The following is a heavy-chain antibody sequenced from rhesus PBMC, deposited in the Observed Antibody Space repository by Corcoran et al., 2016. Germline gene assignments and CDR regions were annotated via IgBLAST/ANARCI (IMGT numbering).Heavy chain of an antibody. CDR2: ISDGGGST. V-gene: IGHV3-59*01. D-gene: IGHD3-3*01. Sequence: EVQLVESGGGLATPGGSLRLSCAASGFTFSDYFMHWVRQASGKGLGWVSRISDGGGSTYYADSVKGRFTISRENAKNTLYLQMDSLRAEDTAVYYCAKGWRTGYYTSSLDVWGRGVLVTVPS. CDR3: AKGWRTGYYTSSLDV. J-gene: IGHJ5-2*02. CDR1: GFTFSDYF.